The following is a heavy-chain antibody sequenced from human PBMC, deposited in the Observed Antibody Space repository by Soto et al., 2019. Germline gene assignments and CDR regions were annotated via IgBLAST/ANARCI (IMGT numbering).Heavy chain of an antibody. CDR3: SKNNLFGPGTQDY. V-gene: IGHV3-23*01. Sequence: EVQLLDSGGGLVQPGGSLRLSCAASGCTFSRYAMSWVRQAPGKGLEWVSAISGSGGSTYNADSVKGRFTISRDNSKNTLYLQLTSLRAANTAVYYCSKNNLFGPGTQDYWRPGTLVTVSS. D-gene: IGHD3-10*01. CDR2: ISGSGGST. J-gene: IGHJ4*02. CDR1: GCTFSRYA.